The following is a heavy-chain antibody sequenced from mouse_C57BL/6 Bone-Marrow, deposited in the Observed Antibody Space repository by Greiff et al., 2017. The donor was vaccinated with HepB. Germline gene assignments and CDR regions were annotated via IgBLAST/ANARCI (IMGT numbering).Heavy chain of an antibody. CDR3: ARTGYYFDY. J-gene: IGHJ2*01. CDR2: IRNKANGYTT. D-gene: IGHD2-2*01. V-gene: IGHV7-3*01. Sequence: EVQLVESGGGLVQPGGSLSLSCAASGFTFTDYYMSWVRQPPGKALEWLGFIRNKANGYTTEYSASVKGRFTISRDNSQSILYLQMNALRAEDSATDYCARTGYYFDYWGQGTTLTVSS. CDR1: GFTFTDYY.